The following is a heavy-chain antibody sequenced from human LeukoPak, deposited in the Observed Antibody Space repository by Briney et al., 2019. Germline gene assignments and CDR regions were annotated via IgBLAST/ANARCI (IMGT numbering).Heavy chain of an antibody. V-gene: IGHV4-59*01. Sequence: SETLSLTCTVSGGSISSYYWSWIRQPPGKGLEWIGYIYYSGSTNYNPSLKSRVTVSVDTSKNQFSLKLSSVTAADTAVYYCARGDGYNYRYWGQGTLVTVSS. CDR3: ARGDGYNYRY. J-gene: IGHJ4*02. CDR2: IYYSGST. D-gene: IGHD5-24*01. CDR1: GGSISSYY.